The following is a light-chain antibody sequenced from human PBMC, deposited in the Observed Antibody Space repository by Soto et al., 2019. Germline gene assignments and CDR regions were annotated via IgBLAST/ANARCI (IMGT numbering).Light chain of an antibody. J-gene: IGKJ1*01. CDR2: AAS. CDR3: QEYESSLTWT. V-gene: IGKV3-20*01. CDR1: QSVISKY. Sequence: EVVLTQSPGTVSLSPGERVTLSCRASQSVISKYLAWYQQRPGQAPRLLIYAASSRATGIPDRFSGSGSGTDFTLSISSLETEDFADYECQEYESSLTWTFGQGTKVEMK.